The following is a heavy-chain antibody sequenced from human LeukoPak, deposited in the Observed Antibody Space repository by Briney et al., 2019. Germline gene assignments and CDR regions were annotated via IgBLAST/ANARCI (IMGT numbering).Heavy chain of an antibody. Sequence: GGSLRLSCAASGFTVSSNYMSWVRQAPGKGLEWVSVIYSDGSTYYADSVKGRFTISRDNSKNTLYLQMNSLRAEDTAMYYCARTVSGWPDYWGQGTLVTVSS. CDR3: ARTVSGWPDY. J-gene: IGHJ4*02. CDR2: IYSDGST. D-gene: IGHD6-19*01. V-gene: IGHV3-53*01. CDR1: GFTVSSNY.